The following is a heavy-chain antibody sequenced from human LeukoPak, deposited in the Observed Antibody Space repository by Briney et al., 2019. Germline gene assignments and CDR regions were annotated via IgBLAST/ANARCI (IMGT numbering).Heavy chain of an antibody. J-gene: IGHJ4*02. CDR1: GFTFDDYG. V-gene: IGHV3-20*04. D-gene: IGHD6-19*01. CDR3: ARVTSSGWYSYFNY. Sequence: RPGGSLRLSCAASGFTFDDYGMSWVRQAPGKGLEWVSGIYWNGGSTGYADSVKGRFTISRDNAKNSLYLQMNSLRAEDTALYYCARVTSSGWYSYFNYWGQGTLVTVSS. CDR2: IYWNGGST.